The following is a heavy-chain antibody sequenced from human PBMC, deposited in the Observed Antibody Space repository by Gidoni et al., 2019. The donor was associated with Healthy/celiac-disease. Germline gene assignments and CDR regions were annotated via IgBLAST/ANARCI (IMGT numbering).Heavy chain of an antibody. CDR2: ISYDGSNK. CDR3: ARDNYGGAFDY. V-gene: IGHV3-30-3*01. Sequence: QVQLVESGGGVVQPGRSLSISCAASVFTFSSYAMHWVRQAPGKGLEWVAVISYDGSNKYYADSVKGRFTISRDNSKNTLYLQMNSLRAEDTAVYYCARDNYGGAFDYWGQGTLVTVSS. CDR1: VFTFSSYA. J-gene: IGHJ4*02. D-gene: IGHD4-17*01.